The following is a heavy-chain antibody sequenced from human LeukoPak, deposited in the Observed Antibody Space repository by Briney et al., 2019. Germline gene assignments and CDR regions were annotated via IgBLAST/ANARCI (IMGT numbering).Heavy chain of an antibody. V-gene: IGHV3-49*04. D-gene: IGHD1-7*01. J-gene: IGHJ4*02. CDR3: TRGELRRPDF. CDR2: IRSKTYGGTT. CDR1: GFTFGDYA. Sequence: GGSLRLSCTPSGFTFGDYAISWVRQAPGKGLEWVGFIRSKTYGGTTEFATSVKGRFSMSRDDSRSIAYVQMNSLKTEDTGVYYCTRGELRRPDFWGQGTPVTVSS.